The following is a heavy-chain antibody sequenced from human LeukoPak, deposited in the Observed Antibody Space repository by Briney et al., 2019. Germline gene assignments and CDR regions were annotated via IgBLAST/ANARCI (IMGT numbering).Heavy chain of an antibody. J-gene: IGHJ6*02. CDR1: GFTFSSYW. CDR2: IKQDGSEK. D-gene: IGHD5-18*01. CDR3: ARALGYRYGSNYYYYAMDG. V-gene: IGHV3-7*01. Sequence: AGSLRLSCAASGFTFSSYWMSWVRQAPGKGLEWVANIKQDGSEKYYVDSVKGRFTISRDNAKNSLYLQMNSLRAEDTAVYYCARALGYRYGSNYYYYAMDGWGQGTTVTVSS.